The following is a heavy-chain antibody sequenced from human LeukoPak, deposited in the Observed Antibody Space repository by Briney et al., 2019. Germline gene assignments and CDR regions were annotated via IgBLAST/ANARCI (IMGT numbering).Heavy chain of an antibody. CDR1: GFTL. Sequence: GGPLRLSCAASGFTLNWVRQAPAKGLEWVSTIGGGGPTTDYADSVKDRFTISRDNSKNTLYLQMNSLRAEDTAVYFCARGFLGGTDQYFDSWGQGTLVTVSS. CDR2: IGGGGPTT. V-gene: IGHV3-23*01. J-gene: IGHJ4*02. D-gene: IGHD6-19*01. CDR3: ARGFLGGTDQYFDS.